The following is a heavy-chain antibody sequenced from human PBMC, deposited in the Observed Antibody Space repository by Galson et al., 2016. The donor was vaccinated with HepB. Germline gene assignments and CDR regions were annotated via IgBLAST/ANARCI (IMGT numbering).Heavy chain of an antibody. CDR1: GYIFTTYA. CDR2: TNTGNGNT. Sequence: SVKDSCKASGYIFTTYAMHWVRQAPGQSLEWMGWTNTGNGNTKYSQNFQGRVTTTRDTSASTAYMELSSLTSEDTAVYYCAIAMSDLNGYSYGRGMDVWGQGTTVTVSS. V-gene: IGHV1-3*04. J-gene: IGHJ6*02. D-gene: IGHD5-18*01. CDR3: AIAMSDLNGYSYGRGMDV.